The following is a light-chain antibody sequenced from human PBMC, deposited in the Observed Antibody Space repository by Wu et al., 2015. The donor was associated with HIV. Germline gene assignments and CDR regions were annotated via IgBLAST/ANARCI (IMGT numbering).Light chain of an antibody. CDR1: QSIGRN. CDR3: QQRRSWPLT. V-gene: IGKV3-11*01. J-gene: IGKJ5*01. CDR2: DAS. Sequence: EIVMTQSPATLSVSPGERATLSCRASQSIGRNLAWYQQKPGQAPRLLIYDASNRATGIPARFTGSGSGTDFTLTISSLEPEDFAVYYCQQRRSWPLTFGQGTRLE.